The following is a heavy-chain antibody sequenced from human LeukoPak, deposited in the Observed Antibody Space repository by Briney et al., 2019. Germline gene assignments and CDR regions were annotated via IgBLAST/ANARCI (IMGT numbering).Heavy chain of an antibody. CDR2: ISGAGGST. V-gene: IGHV3-23*01. CDR3: VKLRTGTATNFDY. J-gene: IGHJ4*02. Sequence: PGGSLRLSCAASGFTFSSYAMSWVRQAPGKGLEWVSAISGAGGSTYYADSVKGRFTISRDNSKDTLYLQMNSLRAEDTAIYYCVKLRTGTATNFDYWGRGTLVTVSS. D-gene: IGHD1-1*01. CDR1: GFTFSSYA.